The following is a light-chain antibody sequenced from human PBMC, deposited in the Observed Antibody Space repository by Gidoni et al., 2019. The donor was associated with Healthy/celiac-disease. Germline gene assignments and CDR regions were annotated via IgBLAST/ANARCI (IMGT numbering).Light chain of an antibody. CDR3: QQYDA. CDR2: DAS. V-gene: IGKV1-33*01. J-gene: IGKJ4*01. CDR1: QDISNY. Sequence: DIQMTQSTSSLSASVGDRVNINCTESQDISNYLHWYQQKPGKAPKLLIYDASNLETWFPSRFSGSVSVTAFTFTIRSLLPEAIATYYCQQYDAFGGGTKVEIK.